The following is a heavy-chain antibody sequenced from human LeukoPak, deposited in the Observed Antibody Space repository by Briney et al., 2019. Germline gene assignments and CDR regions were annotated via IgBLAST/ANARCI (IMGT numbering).Heavy chain of an antibody. CDR3: ARGRERGGQWLVPFDS. CDR1: GGSISSGGYS. V-gene: IGHV4-30-2*01. Sequence: PSQTLSLTCAVSGGSISSGGYSWSWIRQPPGKGLEWIGYIYHSGSTYYNPSLKSRVTMSVDTSKNQFSLKVRSVTAADTAMYYCARGRERGGQWLVPFDSWGQGILVTVSS. D-gene: IGHD6-19*01. CDR2: IYHSGST. J-gene: IGHJ4*02.